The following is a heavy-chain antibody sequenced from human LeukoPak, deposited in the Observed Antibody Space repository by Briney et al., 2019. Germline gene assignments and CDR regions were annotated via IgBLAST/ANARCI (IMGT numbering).Heavy chain of an antibody. CDR3: ARMTSGAFDM. V-gene: IGHV4-34*01. CDR2: INHSGST. Sequence: SETLSLTCAVYSGSFNGYYWSWIRQPPGKGLEWIGEINHSGSTNYNPSPKSRVTMSVDTSKNQFSLKLSSVTAADPAVYYCARMTSGAFDMWGQGTMVTVSS. J-gene: IGHJ3*02. CDR1: SGSFNGYY.